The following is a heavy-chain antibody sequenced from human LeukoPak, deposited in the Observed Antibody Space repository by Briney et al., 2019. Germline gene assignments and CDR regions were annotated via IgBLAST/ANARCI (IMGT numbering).Heavy chain of an antibody. D-gene: IGHD4-23*01. J-gene: IGHJ2*01. V-gene: IGHV4-30-4*01. CDR3: ARGGGYGGIDWYFDV. CDR2: IYYSGST. Sequence: EASESLSRTCTVSGGSISSGDYYWSWIRQPPGKGLDWIGYIYYSGSTYCNPSLKSRVTISVDTSKNQFSLKLRSVTAADTAVYYCARGGGYGGIDWYFDVWGRGTLVTVSS. CDR1: GGSISSGDYY.